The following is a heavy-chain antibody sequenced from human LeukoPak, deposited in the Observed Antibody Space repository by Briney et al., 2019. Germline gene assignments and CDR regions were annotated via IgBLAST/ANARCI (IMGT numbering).Heavy chain of an antibody. CDR1: GFTFSNAW. J-gene: IGHJ4*02. CDR2: IKSKTDGGTT. Sequence: PGGSLRLSCAASGFTFSNAWMSWVRQAPGKGLEWVGRIKSKTDGGTTDYAAPVKGRFTISRDDSKNTLYLQMNSLETEDTAVYYCTTDRGWYDILTGVDYWGQGTLVTVSS. CDR3: TTDRGWYDILTGVDY. D-gene: IGHD3-9*01. V-gene: IGHV3-15*01.